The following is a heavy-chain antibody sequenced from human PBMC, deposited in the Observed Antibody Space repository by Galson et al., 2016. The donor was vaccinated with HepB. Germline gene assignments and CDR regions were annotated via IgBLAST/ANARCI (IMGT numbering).Heavy chain of an antibody. Sequence: SLRLSCAASGFSFSTYGMNWARQAPGKGLEWVSYISGRRNTIHYADSVKGRFTISRDNAKKSLYLQMNSLRAEDTAVYYCARAPIVVVTAGIDFWGQGTLVIVSS. V-gene: IGHV3-48*04. D-gene: IGHD2-21*02. CDR1: GFSFSTYG. CDR3: ARAPIVVVTAGIDF. CDR2: ISGRRNTI. J-gene: IGHJ4*02.